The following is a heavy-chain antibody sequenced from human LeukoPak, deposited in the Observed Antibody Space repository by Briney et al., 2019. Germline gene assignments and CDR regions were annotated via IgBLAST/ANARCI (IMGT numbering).Heavy chain of an antibody. D-gene: IGHD6-19*01. J-gene: IGHJ4*02. Sequence: GESLKISFKGSGYSFTSYWISWVRQMPGKGLEWMGRIDPSDSYTNYSPSFQGHVTISADKSISTAYLQWSSLKASDTAMYYCARHRIAVAGTGYFDYWGQGTLVTVSS. CDR2: IDPSDSYT. CDR3: ARHRIAVAGTGYFDY. CDR1: GYSFTSYW. V-gene: IGHV5-10-1*01.